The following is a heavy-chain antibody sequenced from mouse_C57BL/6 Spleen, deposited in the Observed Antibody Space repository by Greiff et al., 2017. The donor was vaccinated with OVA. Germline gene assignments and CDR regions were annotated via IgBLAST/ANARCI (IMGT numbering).Heavy chain of an antibody. D-gene: IGHD3-1*01. V-gene: IGHV5-4*03. Sequence: EVKLMESGGGLVKPGGSLKLSCAASGFTFSSYAMSWVRQTPEKRLEWVATISDGGSYTYYPDNVKGRFTISRDNAKNNLYLQMSHLKSEDTAMYYCARSGNSLFDYWGQGTTLTVSS. CDR1: GFTFSSYA. J-gene: IGHJ2*01. CDR3: ARSGNSLFDY. CDR2: ISDGGSYT.